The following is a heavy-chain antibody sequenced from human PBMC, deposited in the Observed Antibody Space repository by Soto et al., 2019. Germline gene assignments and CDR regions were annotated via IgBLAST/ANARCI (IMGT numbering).Heavy chain of an antibody. V-gene: IGHV6-1*01. CDR2: TYFKSTWYS. CDR1: GDIVSTNRAA. D-gene: IGHD1-20*01. Sequence: QVQMQQSGPGLVKPSQTLSLTCAISGDIVSTNRAAWNWNRLYPSIGLEWLGRTYFKSTWYSEYEVYVKSRITLMADASNNQFSLQLNSVTSEYTALYFCASESAFNWNVDYYLGMDVWGQGTTVTVSS. J-gene: IGHJ6*02. CDR3: ASESAFNWNVDYYLGMDV.